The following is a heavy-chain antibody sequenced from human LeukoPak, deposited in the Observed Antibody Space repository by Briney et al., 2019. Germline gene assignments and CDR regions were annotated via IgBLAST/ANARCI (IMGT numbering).Heavy chain of an antibody. D-gene: IGHD4-17*01. CDR2: IYYSGST. V-gene: IGHV4-59*01. CDR3: ARQVRTTVHFDP. J-gene: IGHJ5*02. Sequence: PSETLSLTCTVSHGSLSSYYWSWIRHPPGKGLEWIGYIYYSGSTNYNPSLKSRVTISIDTSKNQFSLKLSSVTAADTAVYFCARQVRTTVHFDPWGQGTLVTVSS. CDR1: HGSLSSYY.